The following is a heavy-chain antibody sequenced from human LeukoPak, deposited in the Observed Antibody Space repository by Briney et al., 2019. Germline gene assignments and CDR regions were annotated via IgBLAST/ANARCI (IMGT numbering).Heavy chain of an antibody. CDR2: IYYSGST. CDR3: ARESYYDSSGYYFRWFDP. D-gene: IGHD3-22*01. CDR1: GASISSYY. Sequence: PSETLSPTCTVSGASISSYYWSRIRQPPGKGLEWIGYIYYSGSTNYNPSLKSRVTISVDTSKNQFSLKLSSVTAADTAVYYCARESYYDSSGYYFRWFDPWGQGTLVTVSS. V-gene: IGHV4-59*01. J-gene: IGHJ5*02.